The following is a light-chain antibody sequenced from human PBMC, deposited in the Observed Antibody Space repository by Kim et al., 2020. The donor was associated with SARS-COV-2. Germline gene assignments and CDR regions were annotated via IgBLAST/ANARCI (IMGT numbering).Light chain of an antibody. J-gene: IGLJ2*01. CDR1: SGSIDENY. CDR2: EDD. CDR3: QSYNRDNVI. V-gene: IGLV6-57*03. Sequence: GKTVTIPCPRSSGSIDENYVQWYQQRPGGVPTTVIYEDDQRPSGVSDRFSGSIDNSSNSASLTISGLRTEDEADYYCQSYNRDNVIFGGGTQLTVL.